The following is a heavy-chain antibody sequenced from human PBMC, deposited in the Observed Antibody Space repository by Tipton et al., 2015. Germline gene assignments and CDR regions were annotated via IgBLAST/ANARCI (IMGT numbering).Heavy chain of an antibody. Sequence: TLSLTCTVSGGSIGSHFWSWIRQPPGKGLEWIGHTHYTGNTNYNASLKSRVTMSLDTSENRFSLRLASVTAADTAVYYCARDSTGYYYFDSWGQGTLVTVSS. CDR3: ARDSTGYYYFDS. J-gene: IGHJ4*02. V-gene: IGHV4-59*11. CDR1: GGSIGSHF. D-gene: IGHD3-9*01. CDR2: THYTGNT.